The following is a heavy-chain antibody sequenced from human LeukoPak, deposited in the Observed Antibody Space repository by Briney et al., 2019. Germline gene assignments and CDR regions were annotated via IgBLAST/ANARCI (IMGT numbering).Heavy chain of an antibody. Sequence: ASVKVSCKTSGDTFTSYDVNWVRQATGQGLEWMGWMNPNSGNTVYAQKFRGRVTMTGDTSTSTAYMELSSLRSEDTAVYYCARGGTLVQGVTILYGMDVWGQGTTVTVSS. D-gene: IGHD3-10*01. CDR1: GDTFTSYD. V-gene: IGHV1-8*01. CDR3: ARGGTLVQGVTILYGMDV. J-gene: IGHJ6*02. CDR2: MNPNSGNT.